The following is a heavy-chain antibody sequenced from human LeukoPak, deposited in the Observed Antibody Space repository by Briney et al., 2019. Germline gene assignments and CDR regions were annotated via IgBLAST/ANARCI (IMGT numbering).Heavy chain of an antibody. V-gene: IGHV4-59*01. Sequence: PSETLSLTCTVSGGSISSYYWNWIRQPPGKGLEWIGYIYYSGSTNYNPSLKSRVTISVDTSKNQFSLQLRSVTAADTAVYYCAREGYSDYFDYWGQGTLVTVSS. CDR2: IYYSGST. D-gene: IGHD3-22*01. CDR1: GGSISSYY. J-gene: IGHJ4*02. CDR3: AREGYSDYFDY.